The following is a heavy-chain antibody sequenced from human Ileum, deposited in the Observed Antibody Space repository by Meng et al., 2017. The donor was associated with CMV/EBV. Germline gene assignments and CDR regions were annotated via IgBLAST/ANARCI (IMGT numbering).Heavy chain of an antibody. V-gene: IGHV2-5*02. CDR1: GFSLSTNAVG. D-gene: IGHD6-19*01. CDR2: IYWDDDK. CDR3: AHGSGWLFDY. J-gene: IGHJ4*02. Sequence: QITLKESGPTLVKPTQTLTLTCTFAGFSLSTNAVGVGWIRQPPGKALEWLAFIYWDDDKRYNSSLRSRLTITKDTSKNQVVLTMTNMDPVETATYYCAHGSGWLFDYWGQGTLVTVSS.